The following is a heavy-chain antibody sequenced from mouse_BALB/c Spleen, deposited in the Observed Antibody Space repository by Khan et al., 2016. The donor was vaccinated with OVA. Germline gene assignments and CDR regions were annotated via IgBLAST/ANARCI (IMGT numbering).Heavy chain of an antibody. J-gene: IGHJ2*01. D-gene: IGHD4-1*01. CDR2: IDPANDNS. CDR1: GFNIKDTH. V-gene: IGHV14-3*02. Sequence: VQLKQSGAELVKPGASVKLSCTASGFNIKDTHIHWVKQRPEQGLEWIGRIDPANDNSKYDPRFQGKATITADTSSNTAYLNLSSLTSEDTASYYCAPAGTGDYFDYWGQGTTPTVSS. CDR3: APAGTGDYFDY.